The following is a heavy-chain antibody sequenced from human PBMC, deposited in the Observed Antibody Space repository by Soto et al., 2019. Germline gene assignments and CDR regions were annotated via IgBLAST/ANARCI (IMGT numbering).Heavy chain of an antibody. CDR2: IIPIFGTP. D-gene: IGHD2-2*01. Sequence: GASVKVSCKSSGGTFTNYAFSWVRQAPGQGLEWMGGIIPIFGTPDYAQNFQGRVTITADESTRTASMELSSLRSDDTAVYYCARERSVGYCITTTCPKPFYYYGMDVWGQGTTVTVSS. V-gene: IGHV1-69*13. J-gene: IGHJ6*02. CDR1: GGTFTNYA. CDR3: ARERSVGYCITTTCPKPFYYYGMDV.